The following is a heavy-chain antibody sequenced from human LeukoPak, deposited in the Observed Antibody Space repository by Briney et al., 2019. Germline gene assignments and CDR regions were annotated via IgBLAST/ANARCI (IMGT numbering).Heavy chain of an antibody. CDR3: ARDGTTEAYWFDP. CDR2: IKQDGSEK. J-gene: IGHJ5*02. V-gene: IGHV3-7*01. Sequence: PPGGSLRLSCAASGFTLSSYWMSWVRQAPGKGLEWVANIKQDGSEKYYVDSVKGRFTISRDNAKNSLYLQMNSLRAEDTAVYYCARDGTTEAYWFDPWGQGTLVTVSS. D-gene: IGHD1-7*01. CDR1: GFTLSSYW.